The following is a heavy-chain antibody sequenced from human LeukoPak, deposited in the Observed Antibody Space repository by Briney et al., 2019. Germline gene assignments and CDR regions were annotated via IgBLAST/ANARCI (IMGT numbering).Heavy chain of an antibody. Sequence: SATLSLTCTVSGGSISSYYWSWIRQPPGKGLEWIGYIYYSGSTNYNPSLKSRVTISVDTSKNQFSLKLSSVTAADTAVYYCARRTDYYDSSGFDYWGQGTLVTVSS. CDR3: ARRTDYYDSSGFDY. V-gene: IGHV4-59*08. CDR2: IYYSGST. J-gene: IGHJ4*02. CDR1: GGSISSYY. D-gene: IGHD3-22*01.